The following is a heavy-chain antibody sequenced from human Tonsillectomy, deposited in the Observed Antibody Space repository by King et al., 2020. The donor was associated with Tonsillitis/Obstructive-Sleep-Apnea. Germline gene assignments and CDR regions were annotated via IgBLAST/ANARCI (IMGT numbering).Heavy chain of an antibody. V-gene: IGHV1-69*04. J-gene: IGHJ4*02. CDR2: IIPIFGIV. D-gene: IGHD1-26*01. CDR1: GGTFSSYA. Sequence: QLVQSGAEVKKPGSSVKVSCKASGGTFSSYAISWVRQAPGQGLEWMGRIIPIFGIVNYAQKFQGRVTLTADKSTSTAYMELSSLRSEDTAVYYCAGDPLSGSYYDSLNYFDYWGQGTLVTVSS. CDR3: AGDPLSGSYYDSLNYFDY.